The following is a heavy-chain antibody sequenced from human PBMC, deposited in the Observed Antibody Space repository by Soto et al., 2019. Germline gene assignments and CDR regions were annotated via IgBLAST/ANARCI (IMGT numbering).Heavy chain of an antibody. CDR1: GFTFSSYA. CDR3: AKEPRDDSRSDYYFDY. V-gene: IGHV3-23*01. CDR2: ISGSGGST. D-gene: IGHD3-22*01. J-gene: IGHJ4*02. Sequence: GSLRLSCAASGFTFSSYAMSWVRQAPGKGLEWVSAISGSGGSTYYADSVKGRFTISRDNSKNTLYLQMNSLRAEDTAVYYCAKEPRDDSRSDYYFDYWGQGTLVTVSS.